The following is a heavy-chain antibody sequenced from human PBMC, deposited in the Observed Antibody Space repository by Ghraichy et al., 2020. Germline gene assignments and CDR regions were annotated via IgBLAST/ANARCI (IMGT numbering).Heavy chain of an antibody. D-gene: IGHD5-24*01. CDR3: ARGTGTRHGSLPPLGY. V-gene: IGHV3-7*01. CDR2: IRRDGSEK. Sequence: GESLRLSCAASGFVFDAFWMSWVRQAPGKGLEWVANIRRDGSEKFYVDSVKGRFTVSRDNARSSVNLLMNSLRVEDTAVYYCARGTGTRHGSLPPLGYWGQGTLVTVSS. CDR1: GFVFDAFW. J-gene: IGHJ4*02.